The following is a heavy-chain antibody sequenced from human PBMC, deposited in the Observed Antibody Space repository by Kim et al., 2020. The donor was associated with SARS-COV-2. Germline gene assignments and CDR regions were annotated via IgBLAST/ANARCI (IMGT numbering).Heavy chain of an antibody. CDR2: FYYSGNT. D-gene: IGHD2-8*01. J-gene: IGHJ4*02. V-gene: IGHV4-59*13. CDR3: SRAGGYCSNGKCYILDY. Sequence: SETLSLTCNVSGVSISSYYWSWVRQAPGKGLEWIGYFYYSGNTTYNPSLKSRVTMSIDKSNNQFSLKLSTVTAADTAVYYCSRAGGYCSNGKCYILDYWGQGTLVTVSS. CDR1: GVSISSYY.